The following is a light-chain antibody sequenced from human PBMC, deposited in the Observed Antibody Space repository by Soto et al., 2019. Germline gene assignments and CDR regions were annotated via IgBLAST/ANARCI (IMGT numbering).Light chain of an antibody. V-gene: IGLV2-14*01. CDR3: SSYTSSSIDYV. CDR2: EVS. CDR1: SSDVGGYNY. J-gene: IGLJ1*01. Sequence: QSALTQPASVSGSPGQSITISCTGTSSDVGGYNYVSWYQQHPGKAPKLMIYEVSNRPSGVSNRFSGSKSGNTASLTISWLQAEDEADYYCSSYTSSSIDYVFGTGTKPTVL.